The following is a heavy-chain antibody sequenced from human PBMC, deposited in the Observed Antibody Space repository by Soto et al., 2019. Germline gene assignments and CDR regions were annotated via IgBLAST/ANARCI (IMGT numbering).Heavy chain of an antibody. Sequence: QGQLVQSGAEVKEPGASVKISCKASGYTFTSYGISWVRQAPGQGLEWMSWISAYNGDTNYAQKVQGRVTMTTDTSTSTVFMELRSLRFDDTAVYYCVRDPDGHIDFDYWGQGTLVTVSS. V-gene: IGHV1-18*01. CDR2: ISAYNGDT. J-gene: IGHJ4*02. CDR1: GYTFTSYG. CDR3: VRDPDGHIDFDY.